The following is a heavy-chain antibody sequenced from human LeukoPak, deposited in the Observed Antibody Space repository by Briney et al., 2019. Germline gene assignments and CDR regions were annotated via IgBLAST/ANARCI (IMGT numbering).Heavy chain of an antibody. Sequence: SETLSLTCTVSGGSISSYYWSWIRQPPGKGLEWIGSIYYSGSTYYNPSLKSRVTISVDTSKNQFSLKLSSVTAADTAVYYCARPTYYYDSSGYLGSFDPWGQGTLVTVSS. CDR1: GGSISSYY. CDR2: IYYSGST. CDR3: ARPTYYYDSSGYLGSFDP. V-gene: IGHV4-59*05. D-gene: IGHD3-22*01. J-gene: IGHJ5*02.